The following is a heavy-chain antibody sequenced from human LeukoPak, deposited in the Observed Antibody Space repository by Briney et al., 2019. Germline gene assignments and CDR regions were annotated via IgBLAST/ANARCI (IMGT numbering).Heavy chain of an antibody. Sequence: GGSLRLSCAASGFTFSSYWMHWVRQAPGKGLVWVSRIKSDGSATTNADSVKGRFTISRDNAKNTLYLQMNSLRAEDTAVYYCARSNSSGWYYFDYWGQGTLVTVSS. D-gene: IGHD6-19*01. CDR2: IKSDGSAT. CDR3: ARSNSSGWYYFDY. J-gene: IGHJ4*02. CDR1: GFTFSSYW. V-gene: IGHV3-74*03.